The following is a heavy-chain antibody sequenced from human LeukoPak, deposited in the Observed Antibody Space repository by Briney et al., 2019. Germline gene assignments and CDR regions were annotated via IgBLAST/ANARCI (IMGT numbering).Heavy chain of an antibody. CDR2: IYYSGST. CDR1: GGSISSYY. Sequence: PSETLSLTCTVSGGSISSYYWSWIRQPPGRGLEWIGYIYYSGSTNYNPSLKSRVTISVDTSKNQFSLKLSSVTAADTAVYYCARDPSHYYDSSGYDGYWGQGTLVTVSS. J-gene: IGHJ4*02. V-gene: IGHV4-59*01. CDR3: ARDPSHYYDSSGYDGY. D-gene: IGHD3-22*01.